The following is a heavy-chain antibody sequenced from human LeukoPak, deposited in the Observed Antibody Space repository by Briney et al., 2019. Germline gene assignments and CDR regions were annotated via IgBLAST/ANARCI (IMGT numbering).Heavy chain of an antibody. CDR3: ATGGTYSSFDH. D-gene: IGHD4-11*01. CDR2: INPSNGNT. V-gene: IGHV1-18*01. J-gene: IGHJ4*02. CDR1: GYTFTSYG. Sequence: ASVKLSCKTSGYTFTSYGISWVRQAPGQGLEWMAWINPSNGNTKDARNLQGRVTMTTDTSTNTAYMELRNLRSSDTAVYYCATGGTYSSFDHWGQGTLVTVSS.